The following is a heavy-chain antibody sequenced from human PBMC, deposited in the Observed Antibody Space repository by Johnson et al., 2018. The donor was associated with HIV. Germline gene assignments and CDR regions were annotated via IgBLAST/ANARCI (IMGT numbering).Heavy chain of an antibody. CDR3: ARDPAAAALRAFDF. V-gene: IGHV3-53*01. Sequence: VQLVESGGGLIQPGGSLRLSCAASGFTVSSNYMSWVRQAPGKGLEWVSVIYSGGSTYYADSVKGRFTISRDNSKNTLYLQMNSLRAEDTAVYYCARDPAAAALRAFDFWGQGTKVTVSS. D-gene: IGHD6-13*01. CDR1: GFTVSSNY. CDR2: IYSGGST. J-gene: IGHJ3*01.